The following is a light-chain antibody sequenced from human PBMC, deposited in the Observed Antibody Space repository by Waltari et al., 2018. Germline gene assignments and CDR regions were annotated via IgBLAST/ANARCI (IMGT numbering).Light chain of an antibody. CDR3: QQYGGSSYT. V-gene: IGKV3-20*01. CDR1: QSVSSNY. Sequence: EIVLTQSPGTLSLSPGERATLSCRASQSVSSNYLAWYQQKPGQAQKILIFGASSRGIGVPDRFSGSGSGTDFTLTISRLEPEDFAVYYCQQYGGSSYTFGQGTKLEIK. J-gene: IGKJ2*01. CDR2: GAS.